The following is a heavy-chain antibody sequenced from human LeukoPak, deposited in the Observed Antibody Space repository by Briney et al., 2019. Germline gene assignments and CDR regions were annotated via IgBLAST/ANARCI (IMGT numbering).Heavy chain of an antibody. Sequence: SETLSLTCTVSGGSISSSSYYWGWIRQPPGKGLEWIGSIYYSGSTNYNPTLKSRVTISVDTSKNPFPLKLSSVTAADTAVYYCARHSSGFTLRYYYYMDVWGKGTTVTVSS. J-gene: IGHJ6*03. V-gene: IGHV4-39*06. CDR2: IYYSGST. CDR3: ARHSSGFTLRYYYYMDV. CDR1: GGSISSSSYY. D-gene: IGHD6-19*01.